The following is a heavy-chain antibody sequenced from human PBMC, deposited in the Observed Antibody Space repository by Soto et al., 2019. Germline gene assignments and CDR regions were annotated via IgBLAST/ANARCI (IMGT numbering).Heavy chain of an antibody. V-gene: IGHV1-18*01. CDR1: GYTFTSYG. CDR2: ISAYNGNT. D-gene: IGHD6-6*01. CDR3: ARDEYSSSSYLIVYYYYGMDV. J-gene: IGHJ6*02. Sequence: GASVKVSCKASGYTFTSYGISWVRQAPGQGLEWMGWISAYNGNTNYAQKLQGRVTMTTDTSTSTAYMELRSLRSDDTAVYYCARDEYSSSSYLIVYYYYGMDVWGQGTTVTVSS.